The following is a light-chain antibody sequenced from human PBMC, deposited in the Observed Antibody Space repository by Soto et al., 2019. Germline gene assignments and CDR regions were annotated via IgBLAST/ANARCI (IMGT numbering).Light chain of an antibody. J-gene: IGLJ2*01. V-gene: IGLV7-43*01. CDR2: STS. Sequence: QTVVTQEPSLTVSPGGTVTLTCASSTGAVTSGYYPNWFQQKPGQAPRALIYSTSNKHPWTPARFSGSLLGGKAALTLSGVQPEDEAEYYCLLYYGGAQVVFGGGTKVTVL. CDR1: TGAVTSGYY. CDR3: LLYYGGAQVV.